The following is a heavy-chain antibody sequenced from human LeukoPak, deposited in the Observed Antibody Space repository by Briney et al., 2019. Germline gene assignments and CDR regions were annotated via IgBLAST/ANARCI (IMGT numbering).Heavy chain of an antibody. CDR3: ARDRIGGGCSSGWVEGNWFDP. CDR2: INPNSGGT. V-gene: IGHV1-2*06. D-gene: IGHD6-25*01. J-gene: IGHJ5*02. Sequence: ASVKVSCKXSGYTFTGYYMHWVRQSPGQGLEWMGRINPNSGGTNYAQKFQGRVTMTRDTSISTAYMELSRLRSDDTAVYYCARDRIGGGCSSGWVEGNWFDPWGQGTLVTVSS. CDR1: GYTFTGYY.